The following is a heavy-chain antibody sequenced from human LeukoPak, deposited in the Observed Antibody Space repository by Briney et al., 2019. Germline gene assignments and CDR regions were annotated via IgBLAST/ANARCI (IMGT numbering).Heavy chain of an antibody. CDR1: SFSFSDAW. Sequence: SGGSLRLSCAASSFSFSDAWMNWVRQAPGKGLEWVGHIRSKADGGTPDYIAPVKGRFTISRDDSKDTLYLQMNSLNTEDTAMYYCTTRSPARYCSDGACYSSADYWGQGTLVTVSS. J-gene: IGHJ4*02. V-gene: IGHV3-15*07. CDR2: IRSKADGGTP. CDR3: TTRSPARYCSDGACYSSADY. D-gene: IGHD2-15*01.